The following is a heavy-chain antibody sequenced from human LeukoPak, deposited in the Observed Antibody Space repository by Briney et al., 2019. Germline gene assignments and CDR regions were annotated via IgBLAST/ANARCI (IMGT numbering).Heavy chain of an antibody. D-gene: IGHD4-17*01. CDR3: ARGDYGDRGYFDY. Sequence: GGSLRLSCAASGFTFSSYAMHWVRQAPGKGMGWVAVISYDVSNKYYADSVKGRFTISRDNSKDTLYLQMNSLRAEDTAVYYCARGDYGDRGYFDYWGQGTLVTVSS. CDR1: GFTFSSYA. J-gene: IGHJ4*02. V-gene: IGHV3-30-3*01. CDR2: ISYDVSNK.